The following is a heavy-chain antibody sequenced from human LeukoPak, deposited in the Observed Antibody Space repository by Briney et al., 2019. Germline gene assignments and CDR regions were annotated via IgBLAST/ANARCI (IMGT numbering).Heavy chain of an antibody. V-gene: IGHV3-7*01. D-gene: IGHD4/OR15-4a*01. CDR3: ARYLVTMGVPYYFDY. Sequence: GGSLRLSCAASGFIFSSYWMSWVRQAPGMGLEWVANIKRDGSGKYYADSLRGRFTISRDNAKNSLFLQMNSLRAEDTAVYYCARYLVTMGVPYYFDYWGQGTLVTVSS. J-gene: IGHJ4*02. CDR1: GFIFSSYW. CDR2: IKRDGSGK.